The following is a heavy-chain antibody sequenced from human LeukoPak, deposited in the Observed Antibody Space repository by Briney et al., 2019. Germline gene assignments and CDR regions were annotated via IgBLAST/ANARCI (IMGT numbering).Heavy chain of an antibody. D-gene: IGHD2-2*01. CDR2: IIPIFGTA. V-gene: IGHV1-69*13. J-gene: IGHJ6*02. Sequence: SVTVSCKASGGTFSSYAISWVRQAPGQGLEWMGGIIPIFGTANYAQKFQGRVTTTADESTSTAYMELSSLRSEDTAVYYCARGGGNQLLTYGMDVWGQGTTVTVSS. CDR3: ARGGGNQLLTYGMDV. CDR1: GGTFSSYA.